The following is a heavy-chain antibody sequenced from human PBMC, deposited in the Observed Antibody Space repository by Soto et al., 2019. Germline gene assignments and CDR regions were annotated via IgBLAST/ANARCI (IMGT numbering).Heavy chain of an antibody. D-gene: IGHD6-19*01. J-gene: IGHJ3*02. CDR2: IYYSGST. V-gene: IGHV4-59*08. CDR1: GGSISSYY. Sequence: SETLSLTCTVSGGSISSYYWSWIRQPPGKGPEWIGYIYYSGSTNYNPSLKSRVTISVDTSKNQFSLKLSSVTAADTAVYYCARHGGIAVASSAFDIWGQGTMVTVSS. CDR3: ARHGGIAVASSAFDI.